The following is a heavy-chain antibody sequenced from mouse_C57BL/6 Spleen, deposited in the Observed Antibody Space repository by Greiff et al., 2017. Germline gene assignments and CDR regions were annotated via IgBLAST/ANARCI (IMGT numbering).Heavy chain of an antibody. CDR3: ARDYGSSYSYWYFDV. J-gene: IGHJ1*03. CDR1: GYAFSSSW. Sequence: QVQLQQSGPELVKPGASVKLSCKASGYAFSSSWMNWVKPRPGKGLERIGRIYPGDGDTNYNGKFKGKATLTADNSTSTAYIQLSSLTSEDSAVYFCARDYGSSYSYWYFDVWGTGTTVTVSS. V-gene: IGHV1-82*01. CDR2: IYPGDGDT. D-gene: IGHD1-1*01.